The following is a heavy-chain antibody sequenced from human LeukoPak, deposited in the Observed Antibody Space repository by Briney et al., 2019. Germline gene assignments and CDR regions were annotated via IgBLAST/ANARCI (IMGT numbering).Heavy chain of an antibody. CDR3: ARDQSRTPYYDSSGLYYYYYGMDV. V-gene: IGHV1-46*01. D-gene: IGHD3-22*01. J-gene: IGHJ6*02. CDR1: GYTFTSYY. CDR2: INPSGGST. Sequence: GASVKVSCKASGYTFTSYYMHWVRQAPGQGLEWMGIINPSGGSTSYAQKFQGRVTMTRDTSTSTVYMELSSLRSEDTAVYYCARDQSRTPYYDSSGLYYYYYGMDVWGQGTTVTVSS.